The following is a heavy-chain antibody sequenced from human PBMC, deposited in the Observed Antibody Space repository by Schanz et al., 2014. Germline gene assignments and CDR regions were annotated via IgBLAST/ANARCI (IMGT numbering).Heavy chain of an antibody. CDR3: ARKMKLGVYGGKGHDSLDI. J-gene: IGHJ3*02. V-gene: IGHV3-74*01. D-gene: IGHD4-17*01. Sequence: EVQLVQSGGGLVQPGGSLRLSCAASGFTFSSHWMHWVRQDPGKGLVWVARINSVGSSTDYADSVTGRFTISRDNAKNTLYLQMNTLRAEDTAVYYCARKMKLGVYGGKGHDSLDIWGQGTMVTVSS. CDR2: INSVGSST. CDR1: GFTFSSHW.